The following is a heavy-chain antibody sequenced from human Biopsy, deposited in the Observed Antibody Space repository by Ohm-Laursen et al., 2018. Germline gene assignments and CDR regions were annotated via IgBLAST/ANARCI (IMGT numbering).Heavy chain of an antibody. V-gene: IGHV4-59*07. CDR2: VYYSGTT. J-gene: IGHJ6*02. CDR1: GGSISSDC. D-gene: IGHD2/OR15-2a*01. CDR3: TRATNSTGWPYYYFYGMDI. Sequence: SDTLSLTCTVSGGSISSDCWSWIRQTPGKGLEWIGHVYYSGTTTYNPSLRSRVTISVDTSMNQISLRLQSVTAADTAIYYCTRATNSTGWPYYYFYGMDIWGQGTTVTVSS.